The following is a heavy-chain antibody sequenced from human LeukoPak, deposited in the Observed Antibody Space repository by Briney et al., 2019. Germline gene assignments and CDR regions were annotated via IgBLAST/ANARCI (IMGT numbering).Heavy chain of an antibody. CDR2: TYHSGST. D-gene: IGHD3-3*01. CDR3: ARGYYDFDY. CDR1: GGSISSGGYS. V-gene: IGHV4-30-2*01. J-gene: IGHJ4*02. Sequence: SETLSLTCAVSGGSISSGGYSWSWIRQPPGKGLEWIGYTYHSGSTYYNPSLKSRVTISVDRSKNQFSLKLSSVTAADTAVYYCARGYYDFDYWGQGTLVTVSS.